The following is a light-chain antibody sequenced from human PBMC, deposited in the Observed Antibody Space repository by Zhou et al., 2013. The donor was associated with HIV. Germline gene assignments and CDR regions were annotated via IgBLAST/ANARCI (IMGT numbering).Light chain of an antibody. CDR1: QSISSG. J-gene: IGKJ2*03. CDR3: QQYNTYSRS. CDR2: KAS. V-gene: IGKV1-5*03. Sequence: DIQMTQSPSTLSASVGDRVTITCRASQSISSGLAWYQQKPGKTPKLLIYKASSLEIGVPSRFSGSGSGTEFTLTISSLQPDDFATYYCQQYNTYSRSFGQGTKLEIK.